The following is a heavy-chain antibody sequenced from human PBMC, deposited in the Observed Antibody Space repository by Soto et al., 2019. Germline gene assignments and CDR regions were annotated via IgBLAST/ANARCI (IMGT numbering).Heavy chain of an antibody. CDR1: GGSISSSSYY. Sequence: SETLSLTCTVSGGSISSSSYYWGWIRQPPGKGLGWIGSIYYSGSTYYNPSLKSRVTISVDTSKNQFSLKLSSVTAAATAVYYCTGRLGYYPRYTYYYGMDVWGQGTTVTVSS. CDR2: IYYSGST. CDR3: TGRLGYYPRYTYYYGMDV. V-gene: IGHV4-39*01. J-gene: IGHJ6*02. D-gene: IGHD3-3*01.